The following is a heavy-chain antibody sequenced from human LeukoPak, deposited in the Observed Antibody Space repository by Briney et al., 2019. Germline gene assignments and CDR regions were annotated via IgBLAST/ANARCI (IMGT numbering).Heavy chain of an antibody. CDR1: GFTFSSYA. Sequence: GGSLRLSCAASGFTFSSYAMTWVRQAPGKGLEWVSAISGSGGNTYYADSVKGRFTISRDNSKNTLYLQMNSLRAEDTAVYYCAKGDCSSTSCSSAYWGQGTLVTVSS. J-gene: IGHJ4*02. CDR2: ISGSGGNT. D-gene: IGHD2-2*01. CDR3: AKGDCSSTSCSSAY. V-gene: IGHV3-23*01.